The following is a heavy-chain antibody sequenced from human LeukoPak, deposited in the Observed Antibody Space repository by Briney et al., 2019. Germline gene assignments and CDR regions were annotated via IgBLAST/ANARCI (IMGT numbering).Heavy chain of an antibody. CDR2: ISYDGSNK. D-gene: IGHD1-26*01. CDR3: AKDLHTGNHPYYFDY. CDR1: GVTFSSYG. J-gene: IGHJ4*02. V-gene: IGHV3-30*18. Sequence: GRSLRLSCAASGVTFSSYGMHWVRQAPGKGLEWVAVISYDGSNKYYADSVKGRFTISRDNSKNTLYLQMNSLRAEDTAVYYCAKDLHTGNHPYYFDYWGQGTLATVSS.